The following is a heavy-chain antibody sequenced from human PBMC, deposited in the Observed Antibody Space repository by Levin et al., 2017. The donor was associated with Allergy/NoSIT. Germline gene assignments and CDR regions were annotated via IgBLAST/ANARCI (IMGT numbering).Heavy chain of an antibody. Sequence: PSETLSLTCAVSGGSISSINWWSWVRQPPGKGLEWLGEIYHSGSTNYNPSLKSRVTISVDKFNNQFSLKLSSVTAADTAVYYCARDFGDYDSSGYYFDYWGQGALVTVSS. D-gene: IGHD3-22*01. CDR1: GGSISSINW. CDR2: IYHSGST. CDR3: ARDFGDYDSSGYYFDY. V-gene: IGHV4-4*02. J-gene: IGHJ4*02.